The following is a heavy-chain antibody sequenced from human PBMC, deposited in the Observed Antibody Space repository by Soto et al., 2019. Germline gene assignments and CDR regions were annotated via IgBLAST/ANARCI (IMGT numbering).Heavy chain of an antibody. D-gene: IGHD6-13*01. CDR3: ARGRLYSSRWYYYGMDG. CDR2: INHSGST. CDR1: GGSFSGYY. J-gene: IGHJ6*02. Sequence: PSETLSLTCAVYGGSFSGYYWSWIRQPPGKGLEWIGEINHSGSTNYNPSLKSRVTISVDTSKNQFSLKLSSVTAADTAVYYCARGRLYSSRWYYYGMDGWGQGTTVTVSS. V-gene: IGHV4-34*01.